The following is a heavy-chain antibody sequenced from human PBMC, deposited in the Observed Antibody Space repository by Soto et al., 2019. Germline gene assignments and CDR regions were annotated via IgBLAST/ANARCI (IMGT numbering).Heavy chain of an antibody. CDR3: ASGTNGAFFVY. V-gene: IGHV3-11*01. J-gene: IGHJ4*02. CDR2: ISSRASTI. Sequence: QVQLVESGGGLVKPGGSLRLSCAASGFTFSDYYMNWIRQAPGKGLEWVSYISSRASTIFYADSVKGRFTISRDNVKNSLYLQMDSLRAEDTDVYYCASGTNGAFFVYWGQGILVTVSS. D-gene: IGHD2-8*01. CDR1: GFTFSDYY.